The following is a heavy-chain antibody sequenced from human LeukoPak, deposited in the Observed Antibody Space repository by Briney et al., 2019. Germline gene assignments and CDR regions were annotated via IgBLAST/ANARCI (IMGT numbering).Heavy chain of an antibody. D-gene: IGHD3-10*01. CDR1: GFTFSSYA. J-gene: IGHJ3*01. V-gene: IGHV3-23*01. CDR3: AKDLNYYGSGSVVDAFDV. CDR2: ISGSGGST. Sequence: GGSLRLSCAASGFTFSSYAMSWVRQAPGKGLEWVSAISGSGGSTYYADSVKGRLTISRDNSKNTLYLQMNSLRAEDTAVYYCAKDLNYYGSGSVVDAFDVWGQGTMVTVSS.